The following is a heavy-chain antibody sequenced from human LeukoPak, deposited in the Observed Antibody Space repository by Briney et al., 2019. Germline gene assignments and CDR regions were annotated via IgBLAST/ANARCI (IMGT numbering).Heavy chain of an antibody. V-gene: IGHV4-61*01. D-gene: IGHD2-21*02. J-gene: IGHJ4*02. CDR3: ARTVVTATSPSFDY. CDR1: GGSVSSDSYY. CDR2: IYYSGST. Sequence: SETLPLTCTVSGGSVSSDSYYWSWIRQPPGKGLEWIGYIYYSGSTNYNPSLKSRVTISVDTSKNQFSLKLSSVTAADTAVYYCARTVVTATSPSFDYWGQGTLVTVSS.